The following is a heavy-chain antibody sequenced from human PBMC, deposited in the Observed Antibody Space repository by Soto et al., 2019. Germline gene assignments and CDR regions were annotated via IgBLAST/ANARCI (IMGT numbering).Heavy chain of an antibody. CDR2: ISAYNGNT. Sequence: QVQLVQSGAEVKKPGASVKVSCKASGYTFTSYGISWVRQAPGQGLEWMGWISAYNGNTNYAQKLQGRVTMATDTSTSTAYMELRSLRSDDTAGYYCARDPGYSGYDWDWYFDLWGRGTLVTVSS. J-gene: IGHJ2*01. CDR1: GYTFTSYG. V-gene: IGHV1-18*01. D-gene: IGHD5-12*01. CDR3: ARDPGYSGYDWDWYFDL.